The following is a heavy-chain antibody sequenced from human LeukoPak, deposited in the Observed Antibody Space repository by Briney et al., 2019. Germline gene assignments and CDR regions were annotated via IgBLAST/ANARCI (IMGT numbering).Heavy chain of an antibody. Sequence: GGSLRLSCAASGFTFSSYWMHWVRQAPGKGLVWVSRINSDGSSTSYADSVKGRFTISRDNAKNTLYLQMNSLRAEDTAVYYCARIAMTTVTTDYWGQGTLVTVSS. J-gene: IGHJ4*02. D-gene: IGHD4-17*01. CDR2: INSDGSST. CDR1: GFTFSSYW. CDR3: ARIAMTTVTTDY. V-gene: IGHV3-74*01.